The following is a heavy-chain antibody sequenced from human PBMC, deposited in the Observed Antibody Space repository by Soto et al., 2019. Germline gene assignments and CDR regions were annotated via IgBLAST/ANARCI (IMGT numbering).Heavy chain of an antibody. Sequence: ETLSLTCAVYGGSFSGYYWSWIRQPPGKGLEWIGEINHSGSTNYNPSLKSRVTISVDTSKNQFSLKLSSVTAADTAVYYCARFHYDFWSRLRYYMDVWGKGTKVTGSS. J-gene: IGHJ6*03. CDR3: ARFHYDFWSRLRYYMDV. CDR2: INHSGST. CDR1: GGSFSGYY. D-gene: IGHD3-3*01. V-gene: IGHV4-34*01.